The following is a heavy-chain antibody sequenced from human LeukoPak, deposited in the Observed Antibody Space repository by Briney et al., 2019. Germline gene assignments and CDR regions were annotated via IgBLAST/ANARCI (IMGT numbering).Heavy chain of an antibody. V-gene: IGHV1-46*01. CDR3: ARDNSRHGRRWWFDP. CDR1: GYSFTSHY. CDR2: INPRGTST. Sequence: GASVKVSCKASGYSFTSHYMHWVRQAPGQGLEWMGLINPRGTSTIYAEKFQGRIIMTRDMSTTTDYMELSSLKSDDTAVYYCARDNSRHGRRWWFDPWGQGTLVTVSS. D-gene: IGHD4-23*01. J-gene: IGHJ5*02.